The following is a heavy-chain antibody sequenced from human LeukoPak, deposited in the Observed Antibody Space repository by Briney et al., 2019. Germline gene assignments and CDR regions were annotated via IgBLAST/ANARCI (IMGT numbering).Heavy chain of an antibody. CDR3: ARDREYCGSTSCPPDY. CDR2: ISGSSSYI. Sequence: PGGSLRLSCAASGFTLSSHRINWVRQAPGKGPEWVSSISGSSSYIYYADSVKGRFTISRDNAKNSLFLQMNSLRAEDTAVFYCARDREYCGSTSCPPDYWGQGTLVTVSS. V-gene: IGHV3-21*01. J-gene: IGHJ4*02. D-gene: IGHD2-2*01. CDR1: GFTLSSHR.